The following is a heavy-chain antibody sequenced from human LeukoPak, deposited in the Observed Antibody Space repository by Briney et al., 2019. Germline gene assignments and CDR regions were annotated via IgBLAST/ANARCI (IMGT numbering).Heavy chain of an antibody. D-gene: IGHD6-13*01. Sequence: SETLSLTCTVSGYSINNGFYWAWIRQPPGKGLEWIGSIYHSGSTYYNPSLKSRVTISVDTSKNQFSLKLSSVTAADTAVYYCARVLSSSWYGGDYWGRGTLVTVSS. CDR3: ARVLSSSWYGGDY. CDR1: GYSINNGFY. J-gene: IGHJ4*02. V-gene: IGHV4-38-2*02. CDR2: IYHSGST.